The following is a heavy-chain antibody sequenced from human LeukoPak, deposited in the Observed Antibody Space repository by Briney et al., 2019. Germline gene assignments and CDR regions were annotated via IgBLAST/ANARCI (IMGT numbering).Heavy chain of an antibody. J-gene: IGHJ3*01. CDR2: IDSTSRNI. V-gene: IGHV3-48*02. D-gene: IGHD7-27*01. CDR3: AREDDAWGPNTFNV. CDR1: GFSFSEYA. Sequence: PGGSLRLSCAASGFSFSEYAMNWVRQAPGKGLQWISYIDSTSRNIYYGDSVKGRLTVSRDNAKNSLHLQLNSLRDEDTALYYCAREDDAWGPNTFNVWGQGAMVTVSS.